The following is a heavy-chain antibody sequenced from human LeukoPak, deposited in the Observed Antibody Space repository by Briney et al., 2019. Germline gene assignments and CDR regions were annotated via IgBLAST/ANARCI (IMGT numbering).Heavy chain of an antibody. Sequence: ASGKVSCKASGFTLTNFDINWVRQATGQGLEWMGWMNSNTGNTCYAQEFQGRVTMTRDTSIGTAYMELTNLRSEDTAVYYCARGRRGSSGPWSWYLDLWGRGTLVTASS. CDR3: ARGRRGSSGPWSWYLDL. CDR1: GFTLTNFD. J-gene: IGHJ2*01. D-gene: IGHD3-22*01. V-gene: IGHV1-8*01. CDR2: MNSNTGNT.